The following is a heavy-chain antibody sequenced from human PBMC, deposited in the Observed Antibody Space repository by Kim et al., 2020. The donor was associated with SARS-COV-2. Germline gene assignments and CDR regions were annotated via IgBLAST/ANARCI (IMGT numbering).Heavy chain of an antibody. CDR3: ARGYDILTGYHSAFDY. Sequence: GGSLRLSCAASGFTFSSYAMHWVRQAPGKGLEWVAVISYDGSNKYYADSVKGRFTISRDNSKNTLYLQMNSLRAEDTAVYYCARGYDILTGYHSAFDYWGQGTLVTVSS. CDR1: GFTFSSYA. V-gene: IGHV3-30*04. CDR2: ISYDGSNK. J-gene: IGHJ4*02. D-gene: IGHD3-9*01.